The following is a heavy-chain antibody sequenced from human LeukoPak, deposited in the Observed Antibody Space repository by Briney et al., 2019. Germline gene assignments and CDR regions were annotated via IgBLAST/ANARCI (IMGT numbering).Heavy chain of an antibody. CDR3: ARAPDYYDFWSGYDTFDY. V-gene: IGHV3-48*02. CDR1: GFTFSSYS. D-gene: IGHD3-3*01. J-gene: IGHJ4*02. Sequence: GGSLRLSCAASGFTFSSYSMNWVRQAPGKGLEWVSYISSSSSTIYYADSVKGRFTISRDNAKNSLYLQMNSLRDEDTAVYYCARAPDYYDFWSGYDTFDYWGQGTLVTVSS. CDR2: ISSSSSTI.